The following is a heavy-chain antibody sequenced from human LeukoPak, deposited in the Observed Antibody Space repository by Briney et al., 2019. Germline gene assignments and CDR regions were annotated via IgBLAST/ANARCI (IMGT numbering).Heavy chain of an antibody. J-gene: IGHJ4*02. CDR2: ISWNSGSI. D-gene: IGHD3-16*01. CDR3: AKAPSGETRGTYYFDY. V-gene: IGHV3-9*03. CDR1: GFTFSSYA. Sequence: GGSLRLSCVASGFTFSSYAMSWVRQAPGKGLEWVSGISWNSGSIGYADSVKGRFTISRGNAKNSLYLQMNSLRAEDMALYYCAKAPSGETRGTYYFDYWGQGTLVTVSS.